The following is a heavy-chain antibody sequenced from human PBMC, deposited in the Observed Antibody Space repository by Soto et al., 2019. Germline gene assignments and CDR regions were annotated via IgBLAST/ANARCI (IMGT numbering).Heavy chain of an antibody. CDR2: ISGYNGNT. CDR1: GYRFTSYG. Sequence: QVQLVQSGTEVKKPGASVKVSCKASGYRFTSYGFSWVRQAPGQGLEWLGWISGYNGNTNYAQKVQGRVTMTTDRSTRTAYMELTSLRSDDTAVYYCARALFGGDYYYMDVWSKGTTVTVSS. CDR3: ARALFGGDYYYMDV. J-gene: IGHJ6*03. V-gene: IGHV1-18*01. D-gene: IGHD2-15*01.